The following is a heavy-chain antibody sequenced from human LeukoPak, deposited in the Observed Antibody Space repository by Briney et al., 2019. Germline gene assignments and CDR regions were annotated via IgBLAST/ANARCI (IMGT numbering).Heavy chain of an antibody. V-gene: IGHV3-33*01. Sequence: GGCLRLSCAATVVIFSNDAVHWVRQAPCKGLEWVVFIWFDGSNKHYADSVKGRFTISRDNSEDTLYLQMNSLRAEDTAVYYCVRDPSGSGFAFDSWGQGALVTVSS. CDR3: VRDPSGSGFAFDS. D-gene: IGHD1-1*01. J-gene: IGHJ4*02. CDR1: VVIFSNDA. CDR2: IWFDGSNK.